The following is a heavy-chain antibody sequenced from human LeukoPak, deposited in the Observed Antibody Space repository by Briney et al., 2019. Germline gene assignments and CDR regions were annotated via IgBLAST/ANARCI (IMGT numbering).Heavy chain of an antibody. J-gene: IGHJ4*02. CDR3: AKDLYYYDSSGYSVDY. CDR2: IRYDGSNK. D-gene: IGHD3-22*01. CDR1: GFTFSSYG. V-gene: IGHV3-30*02. Sequence: PGGSLRLSCAASGFTFSSYGMHWVRQAPGKGLEWVAFIRYDGSNKYYADSVKGRFTISRDNSKNTLYLQMNSLRAEDTAVYYCAKDLYYYDSSGYSVDYWGQGTLVTVSS.